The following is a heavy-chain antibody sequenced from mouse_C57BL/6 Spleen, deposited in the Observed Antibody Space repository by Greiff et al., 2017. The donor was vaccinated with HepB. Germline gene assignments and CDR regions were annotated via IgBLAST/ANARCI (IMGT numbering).Heavy chain of an antibody. CDR1: GFTFSDYG. V-gene: IGHV5-17*01. D-gene: IGHD5-5*01. CDR2: ISSGSSTI. Sequence: VQLKESGGGLVKPGGSLKLSCAASGFTFSDYGMHWVRQAPEKGLEWVAYISSGSSTIYYVDTVKGRFTISRDNAKNTLFLQMTSLRSEDTAMYYCARDRDYQAAYWGQGTLVTVSA. J-gene: IGHJ3*01. CDR3: ARDRDYQAAY.